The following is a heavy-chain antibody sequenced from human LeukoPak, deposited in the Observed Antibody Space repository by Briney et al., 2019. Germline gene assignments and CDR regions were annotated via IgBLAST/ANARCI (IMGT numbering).Heavy chain of an antibody. CDR3: ARVGQEYYYGMDF. Sequence: NSGGSLRLSCAASGFTFSDYYMSWIRQAPGKGLEWVSYISTVGTYTYYADSVSGRFTISRDNAKNSLFLLMSSLRAEDTAVYYCARVGQEYYYGMDFWGRGTSVTVSS. CDR1: GFTFSDYY. CDR2: ISTVGTYT. J-gene: IGHJ6*02. V-gene: IGHV3-11*06.